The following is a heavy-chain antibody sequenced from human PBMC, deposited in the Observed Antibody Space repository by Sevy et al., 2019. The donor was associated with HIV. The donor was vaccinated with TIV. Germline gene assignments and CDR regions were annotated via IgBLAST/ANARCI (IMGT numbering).Heavy chain of an antibody. J-gene: IGHJ5*02. V-gene: IGHV4-61*01. CDR2: IYYSGST. CDR3: ARDRHPNWFDP. Sequence: SETLSLTCTVSGGSVSSGSYYWSWIRQPPGKGLEWIGYIYYSGSTNYNPSLKSRVIISVDTSKNQFSLKLSSVTAADTAVYYCARDRHPNWFDPWGQGTLVTVSS. CDR1: GGSVSSGSYY.